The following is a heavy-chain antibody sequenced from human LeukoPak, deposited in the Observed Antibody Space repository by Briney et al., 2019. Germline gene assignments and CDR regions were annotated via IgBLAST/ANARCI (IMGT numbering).Heavy chain of an antibody. Sequence: ASVKISCKASGYTFTSYAIDWVRQAPGQRLEWMGWIKAGNGNTKYSQKFQGRVTITRDTSASTAYMELSSLRSEDTAVYYCAGEGDYGSYYYGMDVWGKGTTVTVSS. D-gene: IGHD4/OR15-4a*01. V-gene: IGHV1-3*01. CDR1: GYTFTSYA. CDR2: IKAGNGNT. CDR3: AGEGDYGSYYYGMDV. J-gene: IGHJ6*04.